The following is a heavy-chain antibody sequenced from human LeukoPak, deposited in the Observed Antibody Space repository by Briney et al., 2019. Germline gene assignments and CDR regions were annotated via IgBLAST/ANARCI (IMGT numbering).Heavy chain of an antibody. CDR2: IKQDGSQE. CDR1: EFSASNYW. J-gene: IGHJ4*02. CDR3: VREWAGGLAAAGTRIEGSY. D-gene: IGHD6-13*01. V-gene: IGHV3-7*01. Sequence: GGSLRLSCVVSEFSASNYWMSWVRQAPGKGLEWVANIKQDGSQENYVDSVKGRFTISGDNAKNSVYLQMSGLLVADTAVYYCVREWAGGLAAAGTRIEGSYWGQGTQVIVSS.